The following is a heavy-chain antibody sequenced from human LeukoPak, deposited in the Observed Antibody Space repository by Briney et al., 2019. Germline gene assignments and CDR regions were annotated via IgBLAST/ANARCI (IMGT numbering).Heavy chain of an antibody. CDR3: ARALTGYCSSTSCPYYFDY. CDR1: GFTSGSYG. J-gene: IGHJ4*02. CDR2: IWNDGSNK. Sequence: PGGSLRLSCAASGFTSGSYGMHWVRQAPGKGLEGVAVIWNDGSNKYYADSVKGRFTISRDNSKNTLYLQMNSLRAEDTAVYYCARALTGYCSSTSCPYYFDYWGQGTLVTVSS. D-gene: IGHD2-2*01. V-gene: IGHV3-33*01.